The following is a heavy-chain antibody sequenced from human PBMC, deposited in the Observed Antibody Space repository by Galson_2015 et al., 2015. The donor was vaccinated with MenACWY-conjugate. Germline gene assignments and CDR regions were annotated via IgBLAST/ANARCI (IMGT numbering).Heavy chain of an antibody. Sequence: SLRLSCAASGFTFSSYAMSWVRQAPGKGLEWVSAISGSGGSTYYADSVKGRFTISRDNSKNTLYLQMNSLRAEATAVYYCARGAGFGGLPLFDYWGHGTLVTVSS. J-gene: IGHJ4*01. CDR3: ARGAGFGGLPLFDY. V-gene: IGHV3-23*01. D-gene: IGHD3-10*01. CDR1: GFTFSSYA. CDR2: ISGSGGST.